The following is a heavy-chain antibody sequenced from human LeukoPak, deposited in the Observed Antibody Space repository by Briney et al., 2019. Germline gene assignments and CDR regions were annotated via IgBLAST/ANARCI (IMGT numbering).Heavy chain of an antibody. J-gene: IGHJ6*03. CDR1: GFTFSNYA. V-gene: IGHV3-23*01. Sequence: GGSLRLSCAASGFTFSNYALNWVRQAPGKGLEWVSAISGNGASTYYADPVKGRFTISRDNSKNTLYLQMNSLRAEDTAVYYCAKKGRATMVRAYYYYYMDVWGKGTTVTVSS. CDR2: ISGNGAST. D-gene: IGHD3-10*01. CDR3: AKKGRATMVRAYYYYYMDV.